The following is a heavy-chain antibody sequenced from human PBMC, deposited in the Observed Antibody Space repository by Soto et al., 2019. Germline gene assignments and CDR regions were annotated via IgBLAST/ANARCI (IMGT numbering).Heavy chain of an antibody. CDR1: GGTRDKYS. D-gene: IGHD3-9*01. J-gene: IGHJ4*02. CDR2: SFSSGGT. Sequence: GGSLRLSCAAVGGTRDKYSRGWVRQAPGKGLEWVAESFSSGGTQYADSVKGRFTISRDNSRNMVFLQMNGLRVEDTALYYCARDREPDGIWTFASWGQGALVTVFS. V-gene: IGHV3-53*01. CDR3: ARDREPDGIWTFAS.